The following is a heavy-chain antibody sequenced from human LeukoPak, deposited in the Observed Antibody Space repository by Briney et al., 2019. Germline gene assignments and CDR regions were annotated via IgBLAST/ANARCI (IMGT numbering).Heavy chain of an antibody. CDR2: INSDGSST. V-gene: IGHV3-74*01. J-gene: IGHJ5*02. CDR1: GFTFSTYW. CDR3: VRESYSRFDP. Sequence: PGGSLRLSCAASGFTFSTYWMHWVRQAPGKGLVWVSHINSDGSSTNYADSVKGRFTISRDNAKNTVYLQMSSLRVEDTVVYYCVRESYSRFDPWGQGTLVTVSS. D-gene: IGHD5-12*01.